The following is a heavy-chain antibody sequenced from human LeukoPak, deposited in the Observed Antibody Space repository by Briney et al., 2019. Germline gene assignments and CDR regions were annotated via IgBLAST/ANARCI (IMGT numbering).Heavy chain of an antibody. V-gene: IGHV3-23*01. CDR1: GFTFSSYA. J-gene: IGHJ5*01. CDR2: ISGSGGST. Sequence: LAGGSLRLSCVVSGFTFSSYAMSWVRQAPGKGLEWVSGISGSGGSTYYADSVKGRFTISRDNTKNTLYLQMNSLRAEDTAVYYCAKDRHAPGRYCSSTSCFPFDSWGQGTLVTVSS. CDR3: AKDRHAPGRYCSSTSCFPFDS. D-gene: IGHD2-2*01.